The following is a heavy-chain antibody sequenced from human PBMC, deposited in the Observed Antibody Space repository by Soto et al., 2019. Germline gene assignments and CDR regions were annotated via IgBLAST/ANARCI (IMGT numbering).Heavy chain of an antibody. CDR1: GYTFTSYY. Sequence: GASVKVSCKASGYTFTSYYMHWVRQAPGQGLEWMGIISASNGNTNYAQKLQGRVTMTTDTSTSTAYMELRSLRSDDTAVYYCARGGYCGGDCSGHYYYYYMDVWGKGTTVTVSS. D-gene: IGHD2-21*01. CDR2: ISASNGNT. J-gene: IGHJ6*03. V-gene: IGHV1-18*04. CDR3: ARGGYCGGDCSGHYYYYYMDV.